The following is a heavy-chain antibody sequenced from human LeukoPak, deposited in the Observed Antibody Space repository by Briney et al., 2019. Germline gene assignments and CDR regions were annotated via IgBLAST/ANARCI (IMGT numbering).Heavy chain of an antibody. D-gene: IGHD2-2*01. CDR2: INAGNANT. CDR3: ARENYCGSTSCRSGFDY. CDR1: GYTFTDYA. Sequence: ASVKVSCKASGYTFTDYAMHWVRQAPGQRLEWTRWINAGNANTKYSQKFQGRVTITRDTSASTAYMELSGLTSEDTAVYYCARENYCGSTSCRSGFDYWGQGTLVTVSS. J-gene: IGHJ4*02. V-gene: IGHV1-3*01.